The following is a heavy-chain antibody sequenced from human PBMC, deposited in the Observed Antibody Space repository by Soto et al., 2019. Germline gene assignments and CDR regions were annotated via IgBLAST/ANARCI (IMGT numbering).Heavy chain of an antibody. CDR3: ARANYDYVWGSYRFDY. CDR1: GYTFTGYY. Sequence: QVQLVQSGAEVKKPGASVKVSCKASGYTFTGYYMHWVRQAPGQGLEWMGWINPNSGGTNYVQKFQGWVTMTRDTSISTAYMELSRLRSDDTAVYYCARANYDYVWGSYRFDYWGQGTLVTVSS. CDR2: INPNSGGT. D-gene: IGHD3-16*02. V-gene: IGHV1-2*04. J-gene: IGHJ4*02.